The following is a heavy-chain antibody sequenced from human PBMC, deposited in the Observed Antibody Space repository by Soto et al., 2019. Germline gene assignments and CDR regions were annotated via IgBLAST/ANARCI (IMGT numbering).Heavy chain of an antibody. Sequence: QVQLVQSGAEVKKPGASVKVSCKVSGYTLTELSMHWVRQAPGKGLEWMGGFDPEDGETIYAQKFQGRVTVTEDTSTDTTYMELSSLRSEDTAVYYCVTVAAAATFDSWGQGTLVTVSS. CDR3: VTVAAAATFDS. V-gene: IGHV1-24*01. J-gene: IGHJ4*02. D-gene: IGHD2-2*01. CDR1: GYTLTELS. CDR2: FDPEDGET.